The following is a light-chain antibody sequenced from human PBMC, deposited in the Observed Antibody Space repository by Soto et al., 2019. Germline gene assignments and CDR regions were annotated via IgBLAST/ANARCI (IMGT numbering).Light chain of an antibody. CDR2: KAS. CDR1: QSISSW. Sequence: DIHLSQSPSTLSASVGVRVTITCRARQSISSWLAWYQQKPGKAPKLLIYKASSLESGVPSRFIGSGSGTEFTLTMSSLQPDDFETYDCQQYNSYSSTFGQGTKVDI. J-gene: IGKJ1*01. CDR3: QQYNSYSST. V-gene: IGKV1-5*03.